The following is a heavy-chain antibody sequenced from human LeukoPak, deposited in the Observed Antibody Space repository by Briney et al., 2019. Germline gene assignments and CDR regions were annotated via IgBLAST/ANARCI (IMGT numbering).Heavy chain of an antibody. CDR2: ISPGGGTT. CDR1: GFAFGSEA. J-gene: IGHJ6*02. Sequence: GGSLRLSCAVSGFAFGSEAMSWVRQSPARGLEWVASISPGGGTTYYADYVKGRFTISRDNAKNSLYLQMNSLRAEDAAVYYCARSVFGMDVWGQGTTVTVSS. V-gene: IGHV3-23*01. CDR3: ARSVFGMDV.